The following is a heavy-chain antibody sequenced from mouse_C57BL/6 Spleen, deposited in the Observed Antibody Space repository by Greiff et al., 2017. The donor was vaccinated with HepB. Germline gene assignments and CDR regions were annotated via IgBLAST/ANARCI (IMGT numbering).Heavy chain of an antibody. J-gene: IGHJ4*01. Sequence: VQLQQSGPELVKPGASVKMSCKASGYTFTDYNMHWVKQSHGKSLEWIGYINPNNGGTSYNQKFKGKATLTVNKSSSTAYMELRSLTSEDSAVYYCARNYYGSSNGGAMDYWGQGTSVTVSS. CDR2: INPNNGGT. CDR1: GYTFTDYN. V-gene: IGHV1-22*01. CDR3: ARNYYGSSNGGAMDY. D-gene: IGHD1-1*01.